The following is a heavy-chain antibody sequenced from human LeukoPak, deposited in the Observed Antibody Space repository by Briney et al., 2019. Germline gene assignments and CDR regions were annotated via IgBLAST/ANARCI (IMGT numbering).Heavy chain of an antibody. CDR3: ARGGSYYPRSAFDI. Sequence: NPGGSLRLSCAASGFTFSSYSMNWVRQAPGKGLEWVSSISSSSSYIYYADSVKGRFTISRDNAKNSLYLQMNSLRAEDTAVYYCARGGSYYPRSAFDIWGQGTMVTVSS. V-gene: IGHV3-21*01. CDR2: ISSSSSYI. CDR1: GFTFSSYS. J-gene: IGHJ3*02. D-gene: IGHD1-26*01.